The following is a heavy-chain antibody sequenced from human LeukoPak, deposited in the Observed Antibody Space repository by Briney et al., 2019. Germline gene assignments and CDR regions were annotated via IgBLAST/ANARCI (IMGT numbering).Heavy chain of an antibody. CDR2: IYPVDSDT. CDR1: GYNFTNYW. V-gene: IGHV5-51*01. CDR3: AQSYNWNYDYFDY. Sequence: GESLKISCMGSGYNFTNYWVGWVRQMSGKGLEWMGIIYPVDSDTSYSPSFQGQVTISADKSISTAYLQWSSLKASDTAIYYCAQSYNWNYDYFDYWGQGTLVTVSS. J-gene: IGHJ4*02. D-gene: IGHD1-7*01.